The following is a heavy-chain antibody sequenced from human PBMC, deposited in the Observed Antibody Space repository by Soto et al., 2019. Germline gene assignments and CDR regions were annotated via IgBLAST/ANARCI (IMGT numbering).Heavy chain of an antibody. CDR3: ARGDATKIIVTTYYGLDV. CDR2: IIPVFGTP. CDR1: GGSFSNYG. D-gene: IGHD3-22*01. J-gene: IGHJ6*01. Sequence: SVKVSCKASGGSFSNYGISWVRQATGQGLEWMGGIIPVFGTPHYAQKFQDRVTITADESTSTVYMEVSSLTSEDTAVYYCARGDATKIIVTTYYGLDVWGQGTTVTVSS. V-gene: IGHV1-69*13.